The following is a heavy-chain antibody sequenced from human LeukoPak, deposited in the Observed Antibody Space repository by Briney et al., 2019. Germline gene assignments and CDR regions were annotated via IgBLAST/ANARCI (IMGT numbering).Heavy chain of an antibody. Sequence: GGSLRLSCEASGSTFSSYWMHWVRQTPGKGLVWVSRINSDGSGTKYADSVKSRFTISRDNTKNTLKLQMNSLRVEDTGVYYCARDRAAFGVVQVAYWGQGILVTVSS. J-gene: IGHJ4*02. CDR3: ARDRAAFGVVQVAY. D-gene: IGHD3-3*01. CDR1: GSTFSSYW. V-gene: IGHV3-74*03. CDR2: INSDGSGT.